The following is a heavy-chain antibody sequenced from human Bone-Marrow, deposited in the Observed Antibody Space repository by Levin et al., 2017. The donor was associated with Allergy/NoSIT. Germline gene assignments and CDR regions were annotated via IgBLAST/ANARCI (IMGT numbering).Heavy chain of an antibody. Sequence: ASVNVSCRVSGYSFPNSGITWVRQAPGQGLEWMGWISASSGNTIYAEKFQGRVTMSTDTSTTTAYMELRSLRADDTAVYYCARADYAYPGYFDHWGQGTLVTVSS. CDR3: ARADYAYPGYFDH. CDR1: GYSFPNSG. V-gene: IGHV1-18*01. D-gene: IGHD3-16*01. J-gene: IGHJ4*02. CDR2: ISASSGNT.